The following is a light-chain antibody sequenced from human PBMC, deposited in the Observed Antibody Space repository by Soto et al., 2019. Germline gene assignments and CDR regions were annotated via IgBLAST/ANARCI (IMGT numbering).Light chain of an antibody. CDR2: AAS. CDR1: QGISGW. V-gene: IGKV1-12*01. Sequence: DIQMTQSPSSVSASVGDRVTITCRASQGISGWLAWYQQKPGEAPNLLIYAASSLQSGVPSRFSGSGSGTDFTLTISSLQPEDFATYYCQQANSFPRTFGQGTKVEIK. J-gene: IGKJ1*01. CDR3: QQANSFPRT.